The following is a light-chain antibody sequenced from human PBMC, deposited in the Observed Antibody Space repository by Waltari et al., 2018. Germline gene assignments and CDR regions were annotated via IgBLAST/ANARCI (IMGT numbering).Light chain of an antibody. CDR2: GAS. CDR3: QQYGSSVLYT. V-gene: IGKV3-20*01. CDR1: QSLTKRY. J-gene: IGKJ2*01. Sequence: PSCRASQSLTKRYLAWYQQKPGQAPRLLIYGASSRAAGIPDRFSGSGSGTDFTLTISRLEPEDFAVYYCQQYGSSVLYTFGQGTKLEIK.